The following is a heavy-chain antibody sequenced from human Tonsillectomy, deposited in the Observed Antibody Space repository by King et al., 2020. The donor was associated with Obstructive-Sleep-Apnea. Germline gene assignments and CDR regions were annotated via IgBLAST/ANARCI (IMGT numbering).Heavy chain of an antibody. CDR2: IHYSGIT. D-gene: IGHD3-10*01. Sequence: VQLQESGPGLVKPSQTLSLTCTVSVGSISSSNSCWSWIRQPPGKGLEWIGYIHYSGITYYNLSLKSRVTISIDTSKNHFSRRLNSVTAADTAVYYCARASMVRGNELLDYWGQGALVTVSS. CDR3: ARASMVRGNELLDY. CDR1: VGSISSSNSC. V-gene: IGHV4-30-4*01. J-gene: IGHJ4*02.